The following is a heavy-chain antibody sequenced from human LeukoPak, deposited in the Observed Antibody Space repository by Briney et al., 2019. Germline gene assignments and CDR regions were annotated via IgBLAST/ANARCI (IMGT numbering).Heavy chain of an antibody. J-gene: IGHJ4*02. CDR1: GFSFKDYY. CDR3: ARGTYYYDSSGYYVFDS. Sequence: GGSLRLSCAASGFSFKDYYFSWLRQAPGKGLEWVSFINVNGGAMYYADFVKGRFTISRDNAKSSLYLQMNSLRAEDTAVYYCARGTYYYDSSGYYVFDSWGQGTLVTVSS. V-gene: IGHV3-11*04. D-gene: IGHD3-22*01. CDR2: INVNGGAM.